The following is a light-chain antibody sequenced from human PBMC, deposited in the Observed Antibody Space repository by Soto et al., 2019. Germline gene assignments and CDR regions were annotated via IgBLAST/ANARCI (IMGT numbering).Light chain of an antibody. J-gene: IGLJ1*01. CDR3: GSWDSRLSAYV. V-gene: IGLV1-51*01. CDR1: GSNIGGNS. Sequence: QSLLTQPPSVSAAPGQKVTISCSGSGSNIGGNSVSWYQQLPGTAPKLLIYDDNKRPSGIPDRFSGSKSGTSATLGITGFQTGDEADYYCGSWDSRLSAYVLGTGTKVTV. CDR2: DDN.